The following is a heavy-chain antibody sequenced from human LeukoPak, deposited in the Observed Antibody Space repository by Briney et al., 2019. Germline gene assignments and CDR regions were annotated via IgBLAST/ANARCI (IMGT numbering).Heavy chain of an antibody. D-gene: IGHD3-9*01. Sequence: GGSLRLSCAASGFTFTSYWIGWVRQMPGKGLEWMGIIYPGDSDTRYSPSFQGQVTISADKSISTAYLQWSSLKASDTAMYYCARHSILTGLHGELDYWGQGTLVTVSS. CDR1: GFTFTSYW. CDR2: IYPGDSDT. CDR3: ARHSILTGLHGELDY. J-gene: IGHJ4*02. V-gene: IGHV5-51*01.